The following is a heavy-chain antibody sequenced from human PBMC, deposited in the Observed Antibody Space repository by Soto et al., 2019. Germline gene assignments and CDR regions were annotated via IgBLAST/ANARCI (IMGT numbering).Heavy chain of an antibody. CDR3: ARQGGYCSGGSCYPYYYYYYMDV. Sequence: PSETLSLTCTVSGGSISSSSYYWGWIRQPPGKGLEWIGSIYYSGSTYYNPSLKSRVTISVDTSKNQFSLKLSSVTAADTAVYYCARQGGYCSGGSCYPYYYYYYMDVWGKGTTVTVSS. J-gene: IGHJ6*03. D-gene: IGHD2-15*01. CDR2: IYYSGST. CDR1: GGSISSSSYY. V-gene: IGHV4-39*01.